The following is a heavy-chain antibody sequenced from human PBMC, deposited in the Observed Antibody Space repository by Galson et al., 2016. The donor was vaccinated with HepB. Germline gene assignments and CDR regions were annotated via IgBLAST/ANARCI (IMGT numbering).Heavy chain of an antibody. D-gene: IGHD1-26*01. Sequence: SLRLSCAASGFIFSTYAMTWVRQAPGKGLEWVSFISAGGDSTVYADSVKGRFSISRDSSKNTLYLQMNSLRAEDTAVYYCVRTTSGTYDFWGRGTLVTVSS. CDR3: VRTTSGTYDF. CDR1: GFIFSTYA. J-gene: IGHJ4*02. CDR2: ISAGGDST. V-gene: IGHV3-23*01.